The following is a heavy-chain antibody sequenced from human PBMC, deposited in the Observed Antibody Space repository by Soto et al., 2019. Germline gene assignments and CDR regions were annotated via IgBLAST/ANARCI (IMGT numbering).Heavy chain of an antibody. CDR1: GGSFSGYY. CDR2: INHSGST. CDR3: ARAEFGVVILPYYYFRMDV. Sequence: LSLTCAVYGGSFSGYYWSWIRQPPGKGLEWIGEINHSGSTKYNPSLKSRVTISVDTSKNQFSLKLSSVTAADTAVYYCARAEFGVVILPYYYFRMDVWGQGTTVTVSS. D-gene: IGHD3-3*01. J-gene: IGHJ6*02. V-gene: IGHV4-34*01.